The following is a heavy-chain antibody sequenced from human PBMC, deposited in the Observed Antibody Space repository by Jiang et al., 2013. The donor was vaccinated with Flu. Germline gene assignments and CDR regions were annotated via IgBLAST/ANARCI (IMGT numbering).Heavy chain of an antibody. D-gene: IGHD3-16*01. V-gene: IGHV3-30-3*01. CDR3: ARVDYDYTWGSPDY. CDR2: ISYDGSRE. J-gene: IGHJ4*02. Sequence: QLLESGGGVVQPGGSLRLSCAASTFTFSDYYMHWVRQAPGKGPEWVAIISYDGSREYYADSVRGRFTISRDNSKNTLYLQMNSLRVDDTAIYYCARVDYDYTWGSPDYWGQGTLVTVSS. CDR1: TFTFSDYY.